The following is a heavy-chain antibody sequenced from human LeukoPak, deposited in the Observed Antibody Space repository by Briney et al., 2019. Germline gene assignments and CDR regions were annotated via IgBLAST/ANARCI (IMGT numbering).Heavy chain of an antibody. J-gene: IGHJ5*02. CDR3: AGAAIAAAGTNWFDP. CDR2: INSDGSST. V-gene: IGHV3-74*01. D-gene: IGHD6-13*01. Sequence: PGGSLRLSCAASGFTFSSYWMHWVRQAPGKGLVWVSRINSDGSSTSYADSVKGRFTISRDNAKNTLYLQMNSLRAEDTAVYYCAGAAIAAAGTNWFDPWGQGTLVTVSS. CDR1: GFTFSSYW.